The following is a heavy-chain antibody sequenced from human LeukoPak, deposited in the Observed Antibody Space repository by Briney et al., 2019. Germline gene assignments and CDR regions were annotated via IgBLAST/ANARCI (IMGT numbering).Heavy chain of an antibody. CDR3: ARGSKSYGDYIRSRIHYFDY. Sequence: GGSLRLSCAASGFTFSSYWMHWVRQAPGKGLEWVAVISYDGSNKYYADSVKGRFTISRDNSKNTLYLQMNSLRAEDTAVYYCARGSKSYGDYIRSRIHYFDYWGQGTLVTVSS. J-gene: IGHJ4*02. V-gene: IGHV3-30*03. CDR2: ISYDGSNK. CDR1: GFTFSSYW. D-gene: IGHD4-17*01.